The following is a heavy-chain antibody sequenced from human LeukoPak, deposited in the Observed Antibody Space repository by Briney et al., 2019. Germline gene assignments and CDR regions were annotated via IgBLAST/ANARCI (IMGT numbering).Heavy chain of an antibody. CDR3: ARDPGGSTDRLQIYNYMDV. J-gene: IGHJ6*03. CDR2: IRGDRST. Sequence: GGSLRLSCAASGFTVSSTSIIWVRQAPGKGLECVSYIRGDRSTEYAEYVKGRFTISRDDSKNTVYLQMNSLRVEDTSVYYCARDPGGSTDRLQIYNYMDVWGKGTTVTVSS. D-gene: IGHD3-16*01. V-gene: IGHV3-66*01. CDR1: GFTVSSTS.